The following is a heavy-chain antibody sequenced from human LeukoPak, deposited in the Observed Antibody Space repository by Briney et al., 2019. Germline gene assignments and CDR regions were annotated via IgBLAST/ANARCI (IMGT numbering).Heavy chain of an antibody. CDR3: ARLNKPGWFDP. J-gene: IGHJ5*02. Sequence: SETLSLTCAVYGGSFSGYYWSWIRQPPGKGLEWIGEINHSGSTNYDPSLKSRVTISVDTSKNQFSLKLSSVTAADTAVYYCARLNKPGWFDPWGQGTLVTVSS. D-gene: IGHD1-14*01. CDR1: GGSFSGYY. CDR2: INHSGST. V-gene: IGHV4-34*01.